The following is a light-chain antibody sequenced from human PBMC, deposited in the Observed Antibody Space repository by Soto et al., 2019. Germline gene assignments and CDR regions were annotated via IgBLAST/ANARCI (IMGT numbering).Light chain of an antibody. J-gene: IGKJ1*01. CDR1: QSLTSSY. CDR2: GAS. CDR3: QQYDGSPRT. Sequence: EIVLTQSPGTLSLSPGEIATLSFSASQSLTSSYLAWYQQKPGQAPRLLIYGASSRATGIPDRFTGSGSGTDFTLTISRLEPEDFAVYYCQQYDGSPRTFGQGTKVDIK. V-gene: IGKV3-20*01.